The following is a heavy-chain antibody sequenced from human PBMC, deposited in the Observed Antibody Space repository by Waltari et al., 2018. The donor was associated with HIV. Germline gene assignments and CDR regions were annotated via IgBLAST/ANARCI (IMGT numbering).Heavy chain of an antibody. CDR2: TYHSGST. D-gene: IGHD6-13*01. CDR3: AREGQLETDY. Sequence: QVQLQESGPGLVKPSETLSLTCAVSGYSISRGSTWGWIRQPPGTGREWVGSTYHSGSTYYNPSLKSRVTISIDTSKNQFSLKLNSVTAADTAVYYCAREGQLETDYWGQGTLVTVSS. J-gene: IGHJ4*02. CDR1: GYSISRGST. V-gene: IGHV4-38-2*02.